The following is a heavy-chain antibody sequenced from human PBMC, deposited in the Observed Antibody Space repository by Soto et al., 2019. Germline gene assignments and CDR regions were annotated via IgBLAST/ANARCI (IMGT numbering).Heavy chain of an antibody. CDR2: ISSSSSYT. V-gene: IGHV3-11*06. CDR1: GFTFSDYY. CDR3: AREDSDYGDYGVDY. D-gene: IGHD4-17*01. Sequence: GGSLRLSCAASGFTFSDYYMSWIRQAPGKGLEWVSYISSSSSYTNYADSVKGRFTISRDNAKNSLYLQMNSLRAEDTAVYYCAREDSDYGDYGVDYWGQGTLVTVSS. J-gene: IGHJ4*02.